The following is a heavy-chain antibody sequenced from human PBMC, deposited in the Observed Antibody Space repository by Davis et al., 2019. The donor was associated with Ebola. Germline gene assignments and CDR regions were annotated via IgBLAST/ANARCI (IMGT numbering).Heavy chain of an antibody. J-gene: IGHJ4*02. V-gene: IGHV4-59*04. CDR3: ARFSCTIAVAGLDY. Sequence: MPSETLSLTCTVSGGSISSYYWSWIRQPPGKGLEWIGSIYYSGSTYYNPSLKSRVTISVDTSKNQFSLKLSSVTAADTAVYYCARFSCTIAVAGLDYWGQGTLVTVSS. CDR1: GGSISSYY. CDR2: IYYSGST. D-gene: IGHD6-19*01.